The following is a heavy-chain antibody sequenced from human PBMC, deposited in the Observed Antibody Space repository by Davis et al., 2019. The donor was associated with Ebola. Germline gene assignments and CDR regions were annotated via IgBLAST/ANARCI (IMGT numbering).Heavy chain of an antibody. CDR2: ISYDGSNK. D-gene: IGHD3-3*01. Sequence: PGGSLRLSCAASGFTFSSYGMHWVRQAPGKGLEWVAVISYDGSNKYYADSVKGRFTISRDNSKNTLYLQMNSLRAEDTAVYYCAKLYDFWSDTDYWGQGTLVTVSS. J-gene: IGHJ4*02. CDR3: AKLYDFWSDTDY. V-gene: IGHV3-30*18. CDR1: GFTFSSYG.